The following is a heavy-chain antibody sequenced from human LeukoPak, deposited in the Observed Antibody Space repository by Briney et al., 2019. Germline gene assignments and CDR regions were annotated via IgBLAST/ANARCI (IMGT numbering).Heavy chain of an antibody. V-gene: IGHV4-31*11. J-gene: IGHJ4*02. CDR1: GGSFSGYY. Sequence: SETLSLTCAVYGGSFSGYYWSWIRQHPGKGLEWIGYIYYSGSTYYNPSLKGRVTISVDTSKNQFSLKLSSVTAADTAVYYCATLKTDTYYDFWSGLYYFDYWGQGTLVTVSS. CDR2: IYYSGST. CDR3: ATLKTDTYYDFWSGLYYFDY. D-gene: IGHD3-3*01.